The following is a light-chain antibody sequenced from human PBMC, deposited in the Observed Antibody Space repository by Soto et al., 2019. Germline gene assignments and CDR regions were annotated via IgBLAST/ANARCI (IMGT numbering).Light chain of an antibody. Sequence: EILMTQSPATLSVSPGERATLSCRASQSLNGNLAWYQQKPGQAPRLLISRASTRATDIPARFTGSGSGTEFTLTIDSLQSEDFAVYYCQQYNYWPSFGQGTKAEIK. V-gene: IGKV3-15*01. CDR1: QSLNGN. CDR3: QQYNYWPS. J-gene: IGKJ1*01. CDR2: RAS.